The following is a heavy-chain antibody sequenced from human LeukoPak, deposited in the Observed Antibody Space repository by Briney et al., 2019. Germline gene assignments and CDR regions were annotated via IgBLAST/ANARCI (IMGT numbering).Heavy chain of an antibody. V-gene: IGHV3-66*01. CDR3: ARWVLVGAIDFDY. CDR2: IYSGGST. D-gene: IGHD1-26*01. CDR1: GFTVSSNY. Sequence: GGSLRLSCAASGFTVSSNYMSWVRQAPGKGLEWVSVIYSGGSTYYADPVKGRFTISRDNSKNTLYLQMNSLRAEDTAVYYCARWVLVGAIDFDYWGQGTLVTVSS. J-gene: IGHJ4*02.